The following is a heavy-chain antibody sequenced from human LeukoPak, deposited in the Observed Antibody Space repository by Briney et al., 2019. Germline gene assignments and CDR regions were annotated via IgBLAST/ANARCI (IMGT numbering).Heavy chain of an antibody. D-gene: IGHD1-1*01. V-gene: IGHV3-15*01. J-gene: IGHJ4*02. CDR3: TTDLNAHSFDY. CDR2: IKSKTDGGTT. CDR1: GFTFSNAW. Sequence: GRSLRLSCAASGFTFSNAWMSWVRQAPGKGLEWVGRIKSKTDGGTTDYAAPVKGRFTISRDDSKNTLYLQMNSLKTEDTAVYYCTTDLNAHSFDYWGQGTLVTVSS.